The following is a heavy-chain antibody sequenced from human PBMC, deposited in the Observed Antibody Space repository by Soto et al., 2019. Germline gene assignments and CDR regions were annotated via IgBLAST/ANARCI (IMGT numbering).Heavy chain of an antibody. Sequence: QVQLVQSGAEVKKPGSSVKVSCKASGGTFSSYGLGWVRQAPGQGFEWMGGNIPIFGTANYAQKFQGRVTITADESTSTAYMELSSLRSEDTAVYYCARVRSTIGLYGMDVWGQGTTVTVSS. CDR3: ARVRSTIGLYGMDV. CDR1: GGTFSSYG. CDR2: NIPIFGTA. J-gene: IGHJ6*02. D-gene: IGHD3-3*01. V-gene: IGHV1-69*12.